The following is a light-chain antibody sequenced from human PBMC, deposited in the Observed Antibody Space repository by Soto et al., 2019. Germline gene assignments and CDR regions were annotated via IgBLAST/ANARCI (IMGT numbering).Light chain of an antibody. Sequence: DIQMTQSPSSLSASVGDRVTITCRASQSISTYLNWYQQKPGKAPNPLIYGISTLRSGVPSRFSGSGSGAIFTLTISSLQPEDSSTYYCQQNYITPYTFGQGTKLEIK. CDR2: GIS. CDR3: QQNYITPYT. V-gene: IGKV1-39*01. J-gene: IGKJ2*01. CDR1: QSISTY.